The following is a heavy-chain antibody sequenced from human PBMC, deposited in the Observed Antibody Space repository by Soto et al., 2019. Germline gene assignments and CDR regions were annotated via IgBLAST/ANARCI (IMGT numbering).Heavy chain of an antibody. CDR2: MSNSGSMT. D-gene: IGHD3-9*01. Sequence: VQLLETGGGLVQPGGSLRLSCAASGFTFSNYAMSWVREAPGKGLEWVSGMSNSGSMTYYADSVKGRFIISRDNSKNTLILQINSLRPDDTAIYYCAKAYFDILTGYFGNYWGQGTLISVSS. CDR3: AKAYFDILTGYFGNY. CDR1: GFTFSNYA. J-gene: IGHJ4*02. V-gene: IGHV3-23*01.